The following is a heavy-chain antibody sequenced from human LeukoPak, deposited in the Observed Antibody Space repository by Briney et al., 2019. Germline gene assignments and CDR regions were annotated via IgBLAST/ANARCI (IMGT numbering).Heavy chain of an antibody. D-gene: IGHD6-13*01. J-gene: IGHJ4*02. CDR1: GFTFSSYA. CDR2: ISYDGSNK. V-gene: IGHV3-30*04. CDR3: AKSSIAAAGDYYYFDY. Sequence: GGSLRLSCAASGFTFSSYAMHWVRQAPGEGLEWVAVISYDGSNKYYADSVKGRLTISRDNSKNTLYLQMNSLRAEDTAVYYCAKSSIAAAGDYYYFDYWGQGTLVTVSS.